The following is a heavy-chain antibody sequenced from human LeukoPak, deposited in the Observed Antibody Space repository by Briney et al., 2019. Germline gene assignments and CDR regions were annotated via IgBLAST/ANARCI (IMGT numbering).Heavy chain of an antibody. Sequence: SDTLSLTCTVSGGSISTSSYYWGWIRQPPGKGLEWIGNIYYSGSSYYNPSLKSRVTISVDTSKNQFSLKLSSVTAADTALYYCARGLPKHDYGDYGGTWFDPWGQGTLVTVSS. D-gene: IGHD4-17*01. CDR2: IYYSGSS. V-gene: IGHV4-39*07. J-gene: IGHJ5*02. CDR3: ARGLPKHDYGDYGGTWFDP. CDR1: GGSISTSSYY.